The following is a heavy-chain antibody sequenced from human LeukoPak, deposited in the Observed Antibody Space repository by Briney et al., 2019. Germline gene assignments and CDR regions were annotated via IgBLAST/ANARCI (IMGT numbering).Heavy chain of an antibody. Sequence: PSETLSLTCTVSGGSISSGGYYWSWIRQPPGKGLEWIGYIYHSGSTNYNPSLKSRVTISVDTSKNQFSLKLSSVTAADTAVYYCARVGGSNGIDYWGQGTLVTVSS. CDR2: IYHSGST. D-gene: IGHD3-16*01. CDR1: GGSISSGGYY. J-gene: IGHJ4*02. V-gene: IGHV4-61*08. CDR3: ARVGGSNGIDY.